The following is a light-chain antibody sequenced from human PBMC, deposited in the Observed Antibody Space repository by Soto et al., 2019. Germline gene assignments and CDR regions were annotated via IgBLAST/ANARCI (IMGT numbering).Light chain of an antibody. J-gene: IGKJ1*01. Sequence: EIVLTQSPGTLSLSPGERATLSCRASQTVHSGYLAWYQHKRGQAPRLLMYGVSARAIGIPDRFRGSGSGTDFTLTISRLEPEDVAVYYCQQYGSSQWTFGQGTKVDIK. V-gene: IGKV3-20*01. CDR2: GVS. CDR1: QTVHSGY. CDR3: QQYGSSQWT.